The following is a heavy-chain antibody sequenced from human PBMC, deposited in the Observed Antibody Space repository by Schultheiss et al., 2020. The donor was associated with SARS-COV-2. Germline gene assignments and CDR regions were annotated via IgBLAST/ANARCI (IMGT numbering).Heavy chain of an antibody. CDR2: IYYSGST. D-gene: IGHD6-25*01. Sequence: SETLSLTCTVSGYSISSGYYWGWIRQPPGKGLEWIGYIYYSGSTYYNPSLKSRVTISVDTSKNQFSLKLSSVTAADTAVYYCARGPRRRPNWFDPWGQGTLVTVSS. CDR3: ARGPRRRPNWFDP. CDR1: GYSISSGYY. J-gene: IGHJ5*02. V-gene: IGHV4-38-2*02.